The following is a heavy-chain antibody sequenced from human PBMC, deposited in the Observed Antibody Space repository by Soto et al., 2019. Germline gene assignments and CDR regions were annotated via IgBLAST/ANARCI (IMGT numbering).Heavy chain of an antibody. CDR3: ARLGHPGH. Sequence: QVQLVQSGAEVKKPWSSVKVSCTASGGSLRNSVISWVRQAPAQRREWMGGVIPILGTANYAQKFQGRVTMTADEATSTAYMDLSSLSPDDTAVYYCARLGHPGHWGPGTLVIVSS. CDR2: VIPILGTA. V-gene: IGHV1-69*01. J-gene: IGHJ4*02. CDR1: GGSLRNSV.